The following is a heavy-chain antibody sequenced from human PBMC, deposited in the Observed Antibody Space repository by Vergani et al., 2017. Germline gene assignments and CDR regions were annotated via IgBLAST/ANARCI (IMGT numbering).Heavy chain of an antibody. D-gene: IGHD3/OR15-3a*01. Sequence: QVLLQESGPGPLKPSETLSLTCTVSGGSADSRKHYWGWIRQPPGKGPEWIGTVSYSGATYYTPTLKNRVKVSLNTSENQFSLQMSSVTAADTAVYYCAKQIYEFWNGYSYYYHYYMDVWGKGTTVTVSS. CDR1: GGSADSRKHY. CDR2: VSYSGAT. V-gene: IGHV4-39*01. J-gene: IGHJ6*03. CDR3: AKQIYEFWNGYSYYYHYYMDV.